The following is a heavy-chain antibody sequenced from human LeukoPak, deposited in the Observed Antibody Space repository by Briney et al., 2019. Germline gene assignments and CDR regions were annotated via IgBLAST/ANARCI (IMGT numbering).Heavy chain of an antibody. J-gene: IGHJ4*02. CDR3: ARDPTAISNQPQYYFDF. D-gene: IGHD2-21*02. CDR1: GFTFSSYA. V-gene: IGHV3-30*04. CDR2: ISYSGGDNK. Sequence: PGRSLRLSCAASGFTFSSYAMHWVRQAPGKGLEWVAVISYSGGDNKYYADSGNGRFTISRDNSKNTLFLQMNSLRPEDTAVYYCARDPTAISNQPQYYFDFWGQGTLVTVSS.